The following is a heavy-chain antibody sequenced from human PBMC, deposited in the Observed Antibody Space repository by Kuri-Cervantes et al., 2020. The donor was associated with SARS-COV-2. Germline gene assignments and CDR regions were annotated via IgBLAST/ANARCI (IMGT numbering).Heavy chain of an antibody. J-gene: IGHJ3*01. Sequence: GESLKISCVASGFTFSSYAMSWVRQAPGKGLEWVSAISGSGGSTYYADSVKGRFTISRDNSKNTLYLQMNSLRAEDTAVYYCAKDEDSSGWWRAFDVWGQGTMVTVSS. CDR1: GFTFSSYA. CDR3: AKDEDSSGWWRAFDV. CDR2: ISGSGGST. D-gene: IGHD6-19*01. V-gene: IGHV3-23*01.